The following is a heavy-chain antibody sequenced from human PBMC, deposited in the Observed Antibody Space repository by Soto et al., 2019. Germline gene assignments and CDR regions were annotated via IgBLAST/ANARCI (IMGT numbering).Heavy chain of an antibody. D-gene: IGHD3-10*01. V-gene: IGHV2-5*01. Sequence: QITLKESGPTLVKPTQTLTLTCTFSGFSLSTSGVGGGWIRQPPGEALEWLALIYWNDDERNSPSLKSRLTITKDTSKNQVVLTRTNMDPVDTATYYCARRRTVVPLAFDIWGQGTIIT. CDR3: ARRRTVVPLAFDI. CDR1: GFSLSTSGVG. J-gene: IGHJ3*02. CDR2: IYWNDDE.